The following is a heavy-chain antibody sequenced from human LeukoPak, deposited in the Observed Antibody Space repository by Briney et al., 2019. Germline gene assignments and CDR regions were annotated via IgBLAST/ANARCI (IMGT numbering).Heavy chain of an antibody. V-gene: IGHV3-21*01. CDR2: ISRSSRYL. CDR3: ASVFFKQKAAYDILTGYDYYYGMDV. J-gene: IGHJ6*02. Sequence: KPGGTLRLSCAASGFTFRSYSMHWVHQAPAKGLHWVSSISRSSRYLYYADSVKGRFTISRDNAKSSLYLQMNRLRAEDTAVYYCASVFFKQKAAYDILTGYDYYYGMDVWGQGTTVTVSS. CDR1: GFTFRSYS. D-gene: IGHD3-9*01.